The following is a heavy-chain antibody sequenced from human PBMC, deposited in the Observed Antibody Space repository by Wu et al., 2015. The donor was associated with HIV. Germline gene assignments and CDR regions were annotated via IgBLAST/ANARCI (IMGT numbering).Heavy chain of an antibody. CDR3: ARGDYSTTSYYFYYMDI. D-gene: IGHD2/OR15-2a*01. CDR1: GYRFIYYY. J-gene: IGHJ6*03. V-gene: IGHV1-2*02. CDR2: TNPRSGGT. Sequence: QVQLVQSGAEVTKPGASVKVSCKATGYRFIYYYIHWVRQAPGQGLEWMGWTNPRSGGTDYAQNFQGRVTMTRDTSIATAYMELNRLRFDDTAIYYCARGDYSTTSYYFYYMDIWGEGTTVTVXS.